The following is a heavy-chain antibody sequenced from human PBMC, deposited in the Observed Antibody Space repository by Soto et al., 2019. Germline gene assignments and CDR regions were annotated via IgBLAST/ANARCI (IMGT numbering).Heavy chain of an antibody. J-gene: IGHJ6*02. Sequence: QVQLVESGGGVVQPGRSLRLSCAASGFTFSSYGMHWVRQAPGKGLEWVAVISYDGSNKYYAESVKGRFTISRDNSKNTLYLQMNSLRAEDTAVYYCAKNRAAGPAVNPYYYYGMDVWGQGTTVTVSS. CDR2: ISYDGSNK. CDR1: GFTFSSYG. CDR3: AKNRAAGPAVNPYYYYGMDV. D-gene: IGHD2-2*01. V-gene: IGHV3-30*18.